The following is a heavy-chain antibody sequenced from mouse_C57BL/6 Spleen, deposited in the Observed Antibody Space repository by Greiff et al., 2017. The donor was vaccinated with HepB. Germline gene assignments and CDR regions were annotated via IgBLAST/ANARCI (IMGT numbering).Heavy chain of an antibody. D-gene: IGHD1-1*01. CDR1: GFNIKDYY. Sequence: VQLKQSGAELVRPGASVKLSCTASGFNIKDYYMHWVKQRPEQGLEWIGRIDPEDGDTEYAPKFQGKATMTADTSSNTAYLQLSSLTSEDTAVYYCTLYYGSSQWYFDVWGTGTTVTVSS. V-gene: IGHV14-1*01. CDR2: IDPEDGDT. J-gene: IGHJ1*03. CDR3: TLYYGSSQWYFDV.